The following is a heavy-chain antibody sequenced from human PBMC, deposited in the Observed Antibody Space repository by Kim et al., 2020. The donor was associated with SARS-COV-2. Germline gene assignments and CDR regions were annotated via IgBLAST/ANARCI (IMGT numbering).Heavy chain of an antibody. Sequence: NNNPSVKSRVTISLDTSKNQFSLKLSAVTAADTAVYYCARGLRIAAAGTLGYWGQGTLVTVSS. V-gene: IGHV4-34*01. J-gene: IGHJ4*02. CDR3: ARGLRIAAAGTLGY. D-gene: IGHD6-13*01.